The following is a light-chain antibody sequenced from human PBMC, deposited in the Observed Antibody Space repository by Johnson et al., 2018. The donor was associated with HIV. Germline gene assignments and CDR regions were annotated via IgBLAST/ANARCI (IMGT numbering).Light chain of an antibody. V-gene: IGLV1-51*01. CDR3: GTWDSSLSALYV. CDR1: SSNIGNNF. CDR2: DNN. Sequence: SILTQPPSVSAAPGQRVTISCFGSSSNIGNNFVSWYQQFPGTAPKLLIYDNNKRPSGIADRFSGSKSGTSAILAITGLQPGDEADYYCGTWDSSLSALYVFGTGTKVTVL. J-gene: IGLJ1*01.